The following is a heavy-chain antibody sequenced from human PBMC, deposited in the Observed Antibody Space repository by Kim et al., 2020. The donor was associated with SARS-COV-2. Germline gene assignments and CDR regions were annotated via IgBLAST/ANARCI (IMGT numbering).Heavy chain of an antibody. J-gene: IGHJ6*03. CDR1: GFTFSSYS. CDR2: ISSSSSYI. CDR3: ARGTSQFWSGYERTRYYMDV. D-gene: IGHD3-3*01. V-gene: IGHV3-21*01. Sequence: GGSLRLSCAASGFTFSSYSMNWVRQAPGKGLEWVSSISSSSSYIYYADSVKGRFTISRDNAKNSLYLQMNSLRAEDTAVYYCARGTSQFWSGYERTRYYMDVWGKGTTVTVSS.